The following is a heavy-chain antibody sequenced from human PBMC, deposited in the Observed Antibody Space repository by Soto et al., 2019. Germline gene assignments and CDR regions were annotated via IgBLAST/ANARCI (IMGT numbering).Heavy chain of an antibody. CDR3: ARDLQADY. V-gene: IGHV1-3*01. CDR1: GYTFTYYD. CDR2: INAGNGNT. Sequence: ASVKVSCKASGYTFTYYDISWVRQAPGQRLEWMGWINAGNGNTKYSQKFQGRVTITRDTSASTAYMELSSLRSEDAAVYYCARDLQADYWGQETLVTVSS. J-gene: IGHJ4*02.